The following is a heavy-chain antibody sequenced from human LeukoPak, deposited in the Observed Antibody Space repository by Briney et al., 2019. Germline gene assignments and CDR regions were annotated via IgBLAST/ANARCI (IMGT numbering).Heavy chain of an antibody. D-gene: IGHD3-10*01. V-gene: IGHV4-59*01. CDR2: IYYSGST. Sequence: KSSETLSLTCTVSGGSISSYYWSWIRQPPGKGLEWIGYIYYSGSTNYNPSLKSRVTISVDTSKNQFSLKLSSVTAADTAVYYCARFLRFGELLWGQGTLVTVSS. CDR3: ARFLRFGELL. CDR1: GGSISSYY. J-gene: IGHJ4*02.